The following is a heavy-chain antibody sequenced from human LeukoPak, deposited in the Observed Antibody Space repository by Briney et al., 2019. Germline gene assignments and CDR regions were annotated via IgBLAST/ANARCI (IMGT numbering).Heavy chain of an antibody. CDR1: GFTFSSYS. CDR3: ARDRGGVPSRKKFDY. CDR2: ISSSSSTI. J-gene: IGHJ4*02. D-gene: IGHD3-3*01. Sequence: PGGSLTLSCAASGFTFSSYSMNWVRQAPGKGLEWVSYISSSSSTIYYADSVKGRFTISRDNAKNSLYLQMNSLRAEDTAVYYCARDRGGVPSRKKFDYWGQGTLVTVSS. V-gene: IGHV3-48*01.